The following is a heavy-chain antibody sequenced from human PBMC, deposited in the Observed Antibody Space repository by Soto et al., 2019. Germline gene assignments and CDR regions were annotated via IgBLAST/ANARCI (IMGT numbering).Heavy chain of an antibody. CDR1: GGSFSGYY. Sequence: SETLSLTCAVYGGSFSGYYWSWIRQPPGKGLEWIGEINHSGSTNYNPSLKSRVTISVDTSKNQFSLKLSSVTAADTAVYYCAIGWPRSSTFDYWGQGTLVTVSS. CDR2: INHSGST. J-gene: IGHJ4*02. V-gene: IGHV4-34*01. CDR3: AIGWPRSSTFDY. D-gene: IGHD5-12*01.